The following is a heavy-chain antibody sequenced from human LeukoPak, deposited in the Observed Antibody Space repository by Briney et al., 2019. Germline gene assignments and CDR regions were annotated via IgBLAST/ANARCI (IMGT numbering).Heavy chain of an antibody. V-gene: IGHV1-2*04. CDR2: INPNGGGT. D-gene: IGHD3-10*01. CDR3: GREAWLGELRGGGLDV. Sequence: HWASVKVSCKASGYTFTGYYFHWVRQAPGQGLEWVGSINPNGGGTNYAQKFQGWVTMTTDTSISTAYLGLNGLSSDDAAVYYCGREAWLGELRGGGLDVWGKGTTVTVSS. J-gene: IGHJ6*04. CDR1: GYTFTGYY.